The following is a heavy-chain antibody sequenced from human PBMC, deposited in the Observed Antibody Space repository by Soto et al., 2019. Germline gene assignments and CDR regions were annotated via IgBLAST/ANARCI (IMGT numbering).Heavy chain of an antibody. CDR2: ISAYNGNT. Sequence: ASVKVSCKASGYTFTIYGVSWVLQAPGQGLEWMGWISAYNGNTNYAQKLQGRVTMTTDTSTSTAYMELRSLRSDDTAVYYCARDSTTGTDYYYYYYMDGWGKGTTVTVAS. J-gene: IGHJ6*03. CDR3: ARDSTTGTDYYYYYYMDG. V-gene: IGHV1-18*01. CDR1: GYTFTIYG. D-gene: IGHD3-10*01.